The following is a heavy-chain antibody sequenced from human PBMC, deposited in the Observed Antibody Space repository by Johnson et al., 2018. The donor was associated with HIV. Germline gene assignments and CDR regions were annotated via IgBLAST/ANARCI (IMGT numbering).Heavy chain of an antibody. V-gene: IGHV3-66*01. CDR1: GFTVSSNY. CDR2: IYSGGST. D-gene: IGHD6-13*01. Sequence: EKLVESGGGLVQPGGSLRLSCAASGFTVSSNYMSWVRQAPGKGLEWVSVIYSGGSTYYADSVKGRFTISRDNSKNTLYLQMNRLRAEDTAVYYCARVRAGIAAAGRGDDIWGQGTMVTVSS. CDR3: ARVRAGIAAAGRGDDI. J-gene: IGHJ3*02.